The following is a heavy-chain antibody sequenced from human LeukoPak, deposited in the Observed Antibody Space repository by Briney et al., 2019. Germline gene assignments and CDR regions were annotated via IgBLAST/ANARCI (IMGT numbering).Heavy chain of an antibody. V-gene: IGHV6-1*01. CDR2: AYYRSKWFI. CDR3: ARGAVRGGTNFDY. Sequence: SQTLSLACAISGDSVSGSPAVWNWIRQSPSRGLEWLGRAYYRSKWFIDYALSVKGRITITPDTSKNQFSLQLNSVTPEDTAVYYCARGAVRGGTNFDYWGQGTLVTVSS. D-gene: IGHD3-10*01. CDR1: GDSVSGSPAV. J-gene: IGHJ4*02.